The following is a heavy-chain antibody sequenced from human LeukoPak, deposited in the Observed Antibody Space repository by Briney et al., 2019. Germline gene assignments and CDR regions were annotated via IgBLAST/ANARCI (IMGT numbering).Heavy chain of an antibody. CDR1: GFTFSSYA. Sequence: GRSLRLSCAASGFTFSSYAMHWVRQAPGKGLEWVAVISYDGSNKYYADSVKGRFTISRDNSKNTLYLQMNSLRAEDTAVYYCARDRIAAADYRPLHYYYYMDVWGKGTTVTVSS. CDR2: ISYDGSNK. J-gene: IGHJ6*03. V-gene: IGHV3-30*01. D-gene: IGHD6-13*01. CDR3: ARDRIAAADYRPLHYYYYMDV.